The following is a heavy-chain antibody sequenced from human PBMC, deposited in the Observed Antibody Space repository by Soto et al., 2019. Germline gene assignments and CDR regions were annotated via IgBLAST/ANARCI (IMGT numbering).Heavy chain of an antibody. CDR1: GFTFSSYG. Sequence: QVQLVESGGGVVQPGRSLRLSCAASGFTFSSYGMHWVRQAPGKGLEWVAVISYDGSNKYYADSVKGRFTISRDNSKNTLYLQMNSLRAEDTAVYYCAKEKVGGSSGDAFDIWGQGTMVTVSS. D-gene: IGHD1-26*01. J-gene: IGHJ3*02. CDR2: ISYDGSNK. CDR3: AKEKVGGSSGDAFDI. V-gene: IGHV3-30*18.